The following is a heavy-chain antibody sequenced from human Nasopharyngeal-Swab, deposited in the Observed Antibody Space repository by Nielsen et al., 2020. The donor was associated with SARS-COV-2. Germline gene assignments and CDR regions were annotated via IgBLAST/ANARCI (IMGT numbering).Heavy chain of an antibody. CDR1: GFTFSDFY. CDR3: VRARRFYGDYNTEAVS. D-gene: IGHD4-17*01. V-gene: IGHV3-11*04. Sequence: GESLKISCEASGFTFSDFYMSWIRQAPGKGLEWVSYISSGGSTTYYADSVKGRFTISRDNAKCSLYLQMNSLRDEDTAVYYCVRARRFYGDYNTEAVSWGQGTLVTVSS. J-gene: IGHJ5*02. CDR2: ISSGGSTT.